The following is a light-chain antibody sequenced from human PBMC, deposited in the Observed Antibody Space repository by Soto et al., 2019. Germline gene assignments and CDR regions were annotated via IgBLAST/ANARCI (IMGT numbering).Light chain of an antibody. CDR2: RNN. Sequence: QSVLTQPPSASGTPGQRVTISCSGSSSNIGSNYVYWYQQLPGTAPKLLIYRNNQRPSGVPDRFSGSKSRTSASLAISGLRSADVADYYCAAWDASLSGAVFGGGTQLTV. V-gene: IGLV1-47*01. CDR3: AAWDASLSGAV. J-gene: IGLJ7*01. CDR1: SSNIGSNY.